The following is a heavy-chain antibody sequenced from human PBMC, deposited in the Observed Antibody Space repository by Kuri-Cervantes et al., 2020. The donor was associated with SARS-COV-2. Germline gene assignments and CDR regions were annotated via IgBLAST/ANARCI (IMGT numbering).Heavy chain of an antibody. CDR2: IYFSGNT. CDR1: GGSINSAGYY. J-gene: IGHJ6*02. Sequence: SETLSLTCTVSGGSINSAGYYWSWIRQRPGKGLEWIGYIYFSGNTNYNPSLKSRVTISVDTSKNQFSLKLSSVTAADTAVYYCARGRVYARRIYYYYYGMDVWGQGTTVTVSS. CDR3: ARGRVYARRIYYYYYGMDV. D-gene: IGHD3-16*01. V-gene: IGHV4-31*03.